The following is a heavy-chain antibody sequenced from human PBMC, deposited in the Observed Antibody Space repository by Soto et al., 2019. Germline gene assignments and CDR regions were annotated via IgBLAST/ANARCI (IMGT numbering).Heavy chain of an antibody. V-gene: IGHV3-33*01. CDR2: IWYDGSNK. CDR3: ARAKAHDFWSGYPPGTDYYYYYMDV. D-gene: IGHD3-3*01. CDR1: GFTFSSYC. Sequence: GGSLRLSCAASGFTFSSYCMHWVRQAPGKGLEWVAVIWYDGSNKYYADSVKGRFTISRDNSKNTLYLQMNSLRAEDTAVYYCARAKAHDFWSGYPPGTDYYYYYMDVWGKGTTVTVSS. J-gene: IGHJ6*03.